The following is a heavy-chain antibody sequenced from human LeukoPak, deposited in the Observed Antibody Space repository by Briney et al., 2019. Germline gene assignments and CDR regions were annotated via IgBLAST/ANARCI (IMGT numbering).Heavy chain of an antibody. CDR2: ISSSSSYI. Sequence: PGGSLRLSCAASGFTFSSYSMNWVRQAPGKGLEWVSSISSSSSYIYYADSVKGRFTISRDNAKNSLYLQMNSLRAEDTAVYYCARAQDWAYVWGSYRYECRSYFDYWGQGTLVTVSS. D-gene: IGHD3-16*02. V-gene: IGHV3-21*01. CDR3: ARAQDWAYVWGSYRYECRSYFDY. CDR1: GFTFSSYS. J-gene: IGHJ4*02.